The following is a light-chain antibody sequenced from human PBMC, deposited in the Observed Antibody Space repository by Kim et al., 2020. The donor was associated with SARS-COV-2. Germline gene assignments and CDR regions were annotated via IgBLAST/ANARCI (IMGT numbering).Light chain of an antibody. CDR2: RDG. CDR1: NIGSRS. J-gene: IGLJ3*02. CDR3: QVWDSNTSWV. V-gene: IGLV3-9*01. Sequence: VALGQTASITCGGNNIGSRSVHWYQLKPGQAPVLVLYRDGNRPSGIPERFSGSKSGNTATLTITKAQGDDEADYFCQVWDSNTSWVFGGGTQLTVL.